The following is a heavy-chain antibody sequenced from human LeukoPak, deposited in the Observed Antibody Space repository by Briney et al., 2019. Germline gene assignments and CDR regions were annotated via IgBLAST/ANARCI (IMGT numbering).Heavy chain of an antibody. D-gene: IGHD2-2*02. J-gene: IGHJ6*02. Sequence: GASVTVSFTSSGYTFTFYYMRWVRQAPGPGLGWMGWINPNSGGTNYAQNFLGRVTMTRNTSISTAYMELSRQRSDDTAVYYCAREFIVVVPAAIHGMDVWGQGTTVTVSS. CDR2: INPNSGGT. V-gene: IGHV1-2*02. CDR3: AREFIVVVPAAIHGMDV. CDR1: GYTFTFYY.